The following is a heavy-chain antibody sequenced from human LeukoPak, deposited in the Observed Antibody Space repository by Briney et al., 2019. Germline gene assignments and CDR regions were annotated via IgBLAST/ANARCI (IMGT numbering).Heavy chain of an antibody. J-gene: IGHJ4*02. CDR3: ARDRGYDFWSGYYGFDY. V-gene: IGHV3-48*02. CDR1: GFTFSSYS. CDR2: ISSSSSTI. D-gene: IGHD3-3*01. Sequence: GVSLRLSCAASGFTFSSYSMNWVRQAPGKGLEWVSYISSSSSTIYYADSVKGRFTISRDNAKNSLYLQMNSLRDEDTAVYYCARDRGYDFWSGYYGFDYWGQGTLVTVSS.